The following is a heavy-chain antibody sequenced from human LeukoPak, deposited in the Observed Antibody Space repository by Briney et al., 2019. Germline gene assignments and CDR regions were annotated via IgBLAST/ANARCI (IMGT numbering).Heavy chain of an antibody. Sequence: QAGGSLRLSCAASGFTFSSYAMSWVRQAPGKGLEWVSAISGSGGSTYYADSVKGRFTISRDNSKSTLYLQMNSLRAEDTAVYYCAKDIPPSYGDPGNYYYYGMDVWGQGTTVTVSS. V-gene: IGHV3-23*01. CDR1: GFTFSSYA. D-gene: IGHD4-17*01. CDR3: AKDIPPSYGDPGNYYYYGMDV. J-gene: IGHJ6*02. CDR2: ISGSGGST.